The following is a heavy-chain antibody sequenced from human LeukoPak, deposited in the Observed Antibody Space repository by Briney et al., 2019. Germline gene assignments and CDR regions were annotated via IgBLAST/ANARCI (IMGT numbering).Heavy chain of an antibody. CDR3: ARDPGYYDSSGYYYPQGDWYFDL. CDR2: IRIGSRYI. J-gene: IGHJ2*01. CDR1: GFTVSSYG. V-gene: IGHV3-21*01. D-gene: IGHD3-22*01. Sequence: GGSLRLSCAPSGFTVSSYGMNWVRQAPGKGLEWVSSIRIGSRYISYADSVKGRFTTSRDNARNSLYLQMNSLRAEDTAVYHCARDPGYYDSSGYYYPQGDWYFDLWGRGTLVTVSS.